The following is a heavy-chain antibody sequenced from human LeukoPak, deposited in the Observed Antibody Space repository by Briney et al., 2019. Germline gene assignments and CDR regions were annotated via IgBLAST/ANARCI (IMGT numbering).Heavy chain of an antibody. V-gene: IGHV1-18*01. Sequence: ASVKVSCKASGYTFTSYGISWVRQAPGQGLEWMGWISAYNGNTNYAQKLQGRVTMTTDTSTSTAYMELRSLRSDDTAVYYCARVPSIVVVTGIDNWFDPWGQGTLVTVSS. D-gene: IGHD2-21*02. CDR3: ARVPSIVVVTGIDNWFDP. J-gene: IGHJ5*02. CDR1: GYTFTSYG. CDR2: ISAYNGNT.